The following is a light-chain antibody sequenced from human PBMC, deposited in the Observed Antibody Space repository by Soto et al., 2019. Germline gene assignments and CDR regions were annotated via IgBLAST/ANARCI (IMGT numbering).Light chain of an antibody. CDR2: GNS. CDR1: SSNIGAGYD. Sequence: QSVLTQPPSVSGAPGQRVTISCTWSSSNIGAGYDVHWYQQLPGTAPKLLIYGNSNRPSGVPDRFSGSKSGTSASLAITGLQDQDEADYYCQSYDSSLSGVVFGGGTKLTVL. V-gene: IGLV1-40*01. J-gene: IGLJ2*01. CDR3: QSYDSSLSGVV.